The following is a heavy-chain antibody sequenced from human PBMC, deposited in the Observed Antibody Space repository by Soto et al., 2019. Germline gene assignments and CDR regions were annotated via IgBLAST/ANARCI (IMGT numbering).Heavy chain of an antibody. J-gene: IGHJ5*02. CDR1: GFIFNNYA. D-gene: IGHD1-26*01. V-gene: IGHV3-30-3*01. CDR2: ISYDGSNA. CDR3: EREGGIVGTARDKLPDP. Sequence: QVQLVESGGGVVQPGTSLRLSCAASGFIFNNYAMFWLRQAPGKGLEWVALISYDGSNAFYSDAVKGRSTVSRDKSKKTVLLQMKSLRSEDTAVYFCEREGGIVGTARDKLPDPWGQGTLVTVSA.